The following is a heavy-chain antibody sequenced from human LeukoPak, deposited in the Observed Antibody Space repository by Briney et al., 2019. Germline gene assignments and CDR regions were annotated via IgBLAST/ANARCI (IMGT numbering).Heavy chain of an antibody. J-gene: IGHJ4*02. CDR2: IKSDGSST. Sequence: PGGSLRLSCAASGFTFSNYWMHWARQAPGKGLVWVSRIKSDGSSTNYADSVKGRFTISRDNAKSTLYLQMNSLRAEDTAVYYCGRGAPGYSTGWFNDYWGQGTLVTVSS. CDR1: GFTFSNYW. V-gene: IGHV3-74*01. D-gene: IGHD6-13*01. CDR3: GRGAPGYSTGWFNDY.